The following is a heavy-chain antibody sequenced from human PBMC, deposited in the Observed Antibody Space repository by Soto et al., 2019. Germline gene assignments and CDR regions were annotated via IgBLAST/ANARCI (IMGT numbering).Heavy chain of an antibody. J-gene: IGHJ4*02. V-gene: IGHV1-18*01. CDR3: TRSAVRPSGGLIGPFDY. Sequence: ASVKVSCKASGYTFTSYGISWVRQAPGQGLEWMGWISAYNGNTNYAQKLQGRVTITTDTSTSTAYMELRSLRSDDTAVYYCTRSAVRPSGGLIGPFDYWGQGTVVTVSS. D-gene: IGHD3-16*02. CDR1: GYTFTSYG. CDR2: ISAYNGNT.